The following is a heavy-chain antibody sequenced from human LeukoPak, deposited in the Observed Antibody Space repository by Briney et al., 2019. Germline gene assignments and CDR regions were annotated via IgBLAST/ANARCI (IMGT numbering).Heavy chain of an antibody. D-gene: IGHD3-10*01. J-gene: IGHJ1*01. CDR2: IYPRYSDT. CDR3: ARHSDVIGAI. V-gene: IGHV5-51*01. CDR1: GYTFTRQW. Sequence: GEALKISCKSSGYTFTRQWIGWVRQKSGAGLELMGIIYPRYSDTRYSPSFQGHVSISADTSINTAYLEWSRLEASDTAIYYCARHSDVIGAIWGQGNLVTVSS.